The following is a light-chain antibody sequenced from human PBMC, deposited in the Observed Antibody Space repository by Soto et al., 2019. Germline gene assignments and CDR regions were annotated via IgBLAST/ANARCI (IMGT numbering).Light chain of an antibody. CDR3: QSYDSNLSGSV. V-gene: IGLV1-40*01. CDR2: GNT. CDR1: SSNIGEGYD. Sequence: QSVLTQPPSVSGAPGQRVTISCTGGSSNIGEGYDVHWYQQLPGTAPKLLIYGNTNRPSGVPDRLSGSRSGTSASLAITGRRAEDEADYYCQSYDSNLSGSVFGGGTKVTVL. J-gene: IGLJ2*01.